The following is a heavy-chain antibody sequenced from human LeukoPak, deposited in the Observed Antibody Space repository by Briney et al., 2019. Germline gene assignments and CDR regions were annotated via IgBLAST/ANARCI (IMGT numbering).Heavy chain of an antibody. CDR2: ISAYNGNT. V-gene: IGHV1-18*01. CDR1: GYTFTSYG. CDR3: ARVCSGGSCYSSADY. Sequence: ASLKASCKASGYTFTSYGINWVRQAPGQGLEWMGWISAYNGNTNYAQTLQGRVTMTTDTSTSTPYMELRSLKSDDTAVYYCARVCSGGSCYSSADYWGQGTLVTVSS. J-gene: IGHJ4*02. D-gene: IGHD2-15*01.